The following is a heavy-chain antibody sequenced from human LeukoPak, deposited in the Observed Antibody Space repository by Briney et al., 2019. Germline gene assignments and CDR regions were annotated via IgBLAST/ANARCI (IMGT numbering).Heavy chain of an antibody. V-gene: IGHV5-10-1*01. CDR3: ARHSAPRDWFEP. CDR2: IDPSDSST. D-gene: IGHD2-21*01. J-gene: IGHJ5*02. CDR1: GYIFKNYW. Sequence: GESLKISCKGSGYIFKNYWISWVRQMPGKGLEWMGRIDPSDSSTNYSPSFQGHVTISADKSISTAYLQWSSLKASDTAIYYCARHSAPRDWFEPWGQGTLVTVSA.